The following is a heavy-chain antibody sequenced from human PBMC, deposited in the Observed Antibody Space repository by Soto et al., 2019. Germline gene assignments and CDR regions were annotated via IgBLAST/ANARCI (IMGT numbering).Heavy chain of an antibody. V-gene: IGHV3-23*01. Sequence: EVQLLESGGGLGQPGGSLRLSCAASGFTFSNFVMAWVRQAPGKGLQWVSAIGGRDGTTYYADSVKGRFTISRDNSKSKVYLRLNSLRAEDTAVYYCAKRRGEGFFDYWGQGTLVTVSS. J-gene: IGHJ4*02. D-gene: IGHD3-16*01. CDR1: GFTFSNFV. CDR2: IGGRDGTT. CDR3: AKRRGEGFFDY.